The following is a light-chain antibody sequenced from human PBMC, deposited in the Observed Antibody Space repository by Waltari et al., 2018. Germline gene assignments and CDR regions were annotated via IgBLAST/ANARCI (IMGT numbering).Light chain of an antibody. Sequence: DIQMTQSPSSLSASVVDRVTITCRASQDITKYLAWFQTKPGRAPKSLIYGAFILQSGVSSNFSGSGSGTDFTLTITSLQPEDFGTYYCLQYQAYPLTVGGGTKVDIK. V-gene: IGKV1-16*02. CDR3: LQYQAYPLT. CDR2: GAF. CDR1: QDITKY. J-gene: IGKJ4*01.